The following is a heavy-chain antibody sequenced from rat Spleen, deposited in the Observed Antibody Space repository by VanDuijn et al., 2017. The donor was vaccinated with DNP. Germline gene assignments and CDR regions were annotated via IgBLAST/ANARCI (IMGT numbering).Heavy chain of an antibody. Sequence: EVQLQESGPGLVKPSQSLSLTCSVTGYSITSNYWGWIRKFPGNKMEWVGHISYRGSTTYNPSLKSRISIIRDTSKNQFFLQLNSVTAEDTATYYCAKAGGYSPWYFDYWGQGVMVTVSS. J-gene: IGHJ2*01. CDR3: AKAGGYSPWYFDY. CDR1: GYSITSNY. V-gene: IGHV3-1*01. CDR2: ISYRGST. D-gene: IGHD1-11*01.